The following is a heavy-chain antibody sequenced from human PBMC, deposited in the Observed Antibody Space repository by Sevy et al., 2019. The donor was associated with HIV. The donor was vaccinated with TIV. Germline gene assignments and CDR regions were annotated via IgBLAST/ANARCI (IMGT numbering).Heavy chain of an antibody. D-gene: IGHD3-3*01. V-gene: IGHV3-11*01. Sequence: GGSLRLSCAASGFTFSDYYMSWIRQAPGKGLEWVSYISSSGSTIYYADSVKGRFTISRDNAKNSLYLQMNSLRAEDTAVYYCARACIRFLELNWFDPWGQGTLVTVSS. CDR2: ISSSGSTI. J-gene: IGHJ5*02. CDR3: ARACIRFLELNWFDP. CDR1: GFTFSDYY.